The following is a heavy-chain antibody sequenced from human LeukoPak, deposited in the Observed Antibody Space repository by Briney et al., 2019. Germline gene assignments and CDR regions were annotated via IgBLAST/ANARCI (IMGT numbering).Heavy chain of an antibody. CDR1: GGTFSSYP. Sequence: SVKVSCKASGGTFSSYPISWVRQAPGQGLEWMGGIIPIFGTANYAQKFQGRVTITTDESTSTAYMELSSLRSEDTAVYYCAATYDSSGYYRTYFDYWGQGTLVTVSS. V-gene: IGHV1-69*05. J-gene: IGHJ4*02. CDR2: IIPIFGTA. CDR3: AATYDSSGYYRTYFDY. D-gene: IGHD3-22*01.